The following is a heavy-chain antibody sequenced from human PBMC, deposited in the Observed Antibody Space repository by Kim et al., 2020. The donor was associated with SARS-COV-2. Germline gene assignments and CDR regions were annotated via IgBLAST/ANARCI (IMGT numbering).Heavy chain of an antibody. Sequence: ASVKVSCKASGYTFTSYAMHWVRQAPGQRLEWMGWINAGNGKTKYSQKFQGRVTITRDTSASTAYMELSSLRSEDTAVYYCARDSYYDIFRYYYYYIDVWGKGTTVTVSS. CDR1: GYTFTSYA. CDR3: ARDSYYDIFRYYYYYIDV. V-gene: IGHV1-3*01. J-gene: IGHJ6*03. CDR2: INAGNGKT. D-gene: IGHD3-9*01.